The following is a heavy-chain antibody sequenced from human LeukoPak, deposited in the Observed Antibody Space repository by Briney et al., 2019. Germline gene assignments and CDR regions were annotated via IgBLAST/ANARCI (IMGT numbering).Heavy chain of an antibody. D-gene: IGHD6-13*01. Sequence: GGSLRLSCAASGFTFDDYAMHWVRQAPGKGLEWVSGISWNSGSIGYADSVKGRFTISRDNAKNSLYLQVNSLRAEDTALYYCAKDTRGSSWYYFDYWGQGTLVTVSS. CDR1: GFTFDDYA. V-gene: IGHV3-9*01. CDR2: ISWNSGSI. CDR3: AKDTRGSSWYYFDY. J-gene: IGHJ4*02.